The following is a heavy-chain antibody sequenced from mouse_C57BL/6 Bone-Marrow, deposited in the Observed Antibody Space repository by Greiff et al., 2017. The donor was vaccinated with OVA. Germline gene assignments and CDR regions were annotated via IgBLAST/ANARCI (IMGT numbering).Heavy chain of an antibody. Sequence: QVQLQQPGAELVRPGSSVKLSCKASGYTFTSYWMDWVKQRPGQGLEWIGNIYPSDSETHYNQKFKDKATLTVDKSSSTAYMQLSSLTSEDSAVYYCARQRQGRGDLNYWGQGTTLTVSS. D-gene: IGHD3-2*01. V-gene: IGHV1-61*01. CDR3: ARQRQGRGDLNY. CDR1: GYTFTSYW. J-gene: IGHJ2*01. CDR2: IYPSDSET.